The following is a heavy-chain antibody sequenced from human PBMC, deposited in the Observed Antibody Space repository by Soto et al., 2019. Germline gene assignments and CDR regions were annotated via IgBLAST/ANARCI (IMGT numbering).Heavy chain of an antibody. Sequence: GGSLRLSCAASGFIFNNYAMSWVRQAPGKGLEWVSGISGTGGTTYYADSVKGRLTISRDNSKKTLYLQLNSLRAEDTAVYYCAKEDNTGFSAYYFDYWGQGTKVTVYS. V-gene: IGHV3-23*01. CDR3: AKEDNTGFSAYYFDY. D-gene: IGHD3-22*01. J-gene: IGHJ4*02. CDR1: GFIFNNYA. CDR2: ISGTGGTT.